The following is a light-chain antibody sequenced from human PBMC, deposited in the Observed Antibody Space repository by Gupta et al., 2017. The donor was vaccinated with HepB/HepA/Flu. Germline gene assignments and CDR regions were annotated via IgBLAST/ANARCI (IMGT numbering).Light chain of an antibody. CDR3: HQYVDWPHT. CDR1: QSVRSN. Sequence: IVMTQSPATLSLSPGERATLSCRASQSVRSNLAWYQQKPGQAPRLLISGVSIRATGVPARFSGSGSGTEVTPTISSLQSEDVAVEYCHQYVDWPHTFGRGTKVEIK. J-gene: IGKJ1*01. V-gene: IGKV3-15*01. CDR2: GVS.